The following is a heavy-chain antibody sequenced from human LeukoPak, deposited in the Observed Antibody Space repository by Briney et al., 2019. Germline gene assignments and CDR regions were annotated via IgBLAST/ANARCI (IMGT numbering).Heavy chain of an antibody. J-gene: IGHJ5*02. Sequence: GGSLRLSCAASGFTFDDYAMHWVRHDPGKGLEWVSGISWNSGSIGYADSVKGRFTISRDNSKNTLYLQMNSLRAEDTAVYYCARGRVVVASGEFDPWGQGTLVTVSS. V-gene: IGHV3-9*01. CDR2: ISWNSGSI. CDR1: GFTFDDYA. D-gene: IGHD3-22*01. CDR3: ARGRVVVASGEFDP.